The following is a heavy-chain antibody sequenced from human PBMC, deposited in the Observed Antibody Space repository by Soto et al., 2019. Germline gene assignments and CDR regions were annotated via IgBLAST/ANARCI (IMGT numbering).Heavy chain of an antibody. J-gene: IGHJ4*02. V-gene: IGHV3-21*01. CDR1: GFTFSISS. Sequence: EVQLVESGGGLVKPGGSLRLSCAASGFTFSISSMNWVRQAPGKGLEWVSSISGTSDYISYADSVKGRFTISRDNAKNSLYLQMNSLRAEDTGVYFCAGDPCYYGSGSYYYFDYWGQGALVTVSS. CDR3: AGDPCYYGSGSYYYFDY. CDR2: ISGTSDYI. D-gene: IGHD3-10*01.